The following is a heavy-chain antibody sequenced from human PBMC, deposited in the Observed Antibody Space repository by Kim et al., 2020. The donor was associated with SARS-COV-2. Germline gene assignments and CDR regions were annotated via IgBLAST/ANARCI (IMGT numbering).Heavy chain of an antibody. Sequence: SETLSLTCTVSGGSISSYYWSWIRQPPGKGLEWIGYIYYSGSTNYNPSLKSRVTISVDTSKNQFSLKLSSVTAADTAVYYCAREGGPYSSSWYDYWGQGTLVTVSS. J-gene: IGHJ4*02. V-gene: IGHV4-59*01. CDR2: IYYSGST. D-gene: IGHD6-13*01. CDR3: AREGGPYSSSWYDY. CDR1: GGSISSYY.